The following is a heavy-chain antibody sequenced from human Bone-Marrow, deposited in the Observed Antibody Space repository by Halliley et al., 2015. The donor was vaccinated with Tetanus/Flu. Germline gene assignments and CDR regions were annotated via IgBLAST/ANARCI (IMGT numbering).Heavy chain of an antibody. D-gene: IGHD1-20*01. J-gene: IGHJ6*02. Sequence: IGYFYHSGSTYYPPSLKSRVPIPADRSKNQFSLKVNSVPAADTAVYFCARGGAITSSPGAMDVWGQGTTVTVSS. V-gene: IGHV4-30-2*01. CDR2: FYHSGST. CDR3: ARGGAITSSPGAMDV.